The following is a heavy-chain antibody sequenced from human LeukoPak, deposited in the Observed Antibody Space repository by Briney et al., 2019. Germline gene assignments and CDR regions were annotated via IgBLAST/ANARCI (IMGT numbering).Heavy chain of an antibody. D-gene: IGHD3-22*01. CDR1: GFTFSSYA. CDR3: AKFSRDYYDSSGYYYDH. Sequence: GGSLRLSCAASGFTFSSYAMIWVRLAPGKGLEWVSSIGGSGSNTYYADSVKGRFTISRDESKNTVYLQMNSLRAEDTAVYYCAKFSRDYYDSSGYYYDHWGQGTLVTVSS. V-gene: IGHV3-23*01. CDR2: IGGSGSNT. J-gene: IGHJ5*02.